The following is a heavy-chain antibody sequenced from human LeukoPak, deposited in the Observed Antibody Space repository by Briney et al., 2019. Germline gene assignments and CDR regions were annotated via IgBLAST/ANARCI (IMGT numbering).Heavy chain of an antibody. CDR3: ARHLYSNSPIKFDYFDY. CDR2: IYYSGST. CDR1: GDSISRTNYY. J-gene: IGHJ4*02. V-gene: IGHV4-39*01. Sequence: PSETLSLTCSVSGDSISRTNYYWGWIRQPPGKGLEWIGSIYYSGSTYYNPSLKSRVTISVDTSKNQFSLKLSSVAAADTALYFCARHLYSNSPIKFDYFDYWGRGTLVTVSS. D-gene: IGHD4-11*01.